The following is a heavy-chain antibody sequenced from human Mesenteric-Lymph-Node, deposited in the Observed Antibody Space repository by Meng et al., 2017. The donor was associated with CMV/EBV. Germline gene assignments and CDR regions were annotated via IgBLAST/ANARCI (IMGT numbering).Heavy chain of an antibody. CDR2: IIPIFGTA. CDR1: GGTFSSYA. Sequence: SVKVSCKASGGTFSSYAISWVRQAPGQGLEWMGGIIPIFGTANYAQKFQGRVTITTDESTSTAYMELSSLRSDDAAVYYCARDVKAVAFDYWGQGTLVTVSS. V-gene: IGHV1-69*05. D-gene: IGHD6-19*01. CDR3: ARDVKAVAFDY. J-gene: IGHJ4*02.